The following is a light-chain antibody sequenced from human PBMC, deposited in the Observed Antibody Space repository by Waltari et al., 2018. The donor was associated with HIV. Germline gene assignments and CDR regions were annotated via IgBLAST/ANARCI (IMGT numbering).Light chain of an antibody. CDR1: NVESKS. J-gene: IGLJ1*01. CDR2: DDT. CDR3: HGLESSSDEYV. V-gene: IGLV3-21*02. Sequence: SYVLTQPASVSVAPGQTANVTWGGDNVESKSVHWYQQRAGKAPILVLYDDTDRPSVIPERVSGSNFGNTATLTISRVEAGDEGDCYCHGLESSSDEYVFGTGTKVTV.